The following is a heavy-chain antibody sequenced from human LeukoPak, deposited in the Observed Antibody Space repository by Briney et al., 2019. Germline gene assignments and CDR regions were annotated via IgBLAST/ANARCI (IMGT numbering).Heavy chain of an antibody. CDR2: ISGSGGST. CDR3: AKDGGWLYYNH. D-gene: IGHD3-22*01. J-gene: IGHJ4*02. CDR1: GFTFSSYG. V-gene: IGHV3-23*01. Sequence: GGSLRLSCAASGFTFSSYGMSWVRQAPGKGLEWVSAISGSGGSTYYADSVKGRFTISRDNSKNTLYLQMHSLRAEDTATYYCAKDGGWLYYNHWGQGTLVTVSS.